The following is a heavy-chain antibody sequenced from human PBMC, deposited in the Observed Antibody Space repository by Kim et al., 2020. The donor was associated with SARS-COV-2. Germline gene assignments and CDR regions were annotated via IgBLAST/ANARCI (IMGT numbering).Heavy chain of an antibody. Sequence: YAQKFQGRVTVTRDTSTSTVYIELSSLRSEDTAIYYCARGGDSGYDNFDYWGQGTLVTVSS. CDR3: ARGGDSGYDNFDY. J-gene: IGHJ4*02. D-gene: IGHD5-12*01. V-gene: IGHV1-46*01.